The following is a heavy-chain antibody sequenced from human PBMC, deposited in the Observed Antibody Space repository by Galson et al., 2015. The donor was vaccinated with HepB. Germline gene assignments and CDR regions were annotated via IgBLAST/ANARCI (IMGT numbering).Heavy chain of an antibody. CDR3: AADRTKTGRLAARYGMDV. Sequence: SVKVSCQASGFTFTSSAMQWVRQARGQRLEWIGWIVVGSGNTNYAQKFQERVTITRDMSTSTAYMELSSLRSEDTAVYYCAADRTKTGRLAARYGMDVWGQGTTVTVS. D-gene: IGHD2-8*01. V-gene: IGHV1-58*02. CDR1: GFTFTSSA. CDR2: IVVGSGNT. J-gene: IGHJ6*02.